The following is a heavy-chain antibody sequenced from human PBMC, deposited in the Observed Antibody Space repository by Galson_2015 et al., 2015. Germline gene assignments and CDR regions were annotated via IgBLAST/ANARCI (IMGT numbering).Heavy chain of an antibody. Sequence: SVKVSCKASGYTFTSYAMHWVRQAPGQRLEWMGWINAGNGNTKYSQKFQGRVTITRDTSASTAYMELSSLRAEDTAVYYCARGLVEDAFDIWGQGTMVTVSS. CDR3: ARGLVEDAFDI. V-gene: IGHV1-3*01. D-gene: IGHD2-2*01. CDR1: GYTFTSYA. J-gene: IGHJ3*02. CDR2: INAGNGNT.